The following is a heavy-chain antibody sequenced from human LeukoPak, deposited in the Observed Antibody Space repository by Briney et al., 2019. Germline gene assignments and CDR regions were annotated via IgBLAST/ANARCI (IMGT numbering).Heavy chain of an antibody. CDR2: MNPNSGNT. Sequence: ASVKVSCKASGYTFTSYDINWVRQATGQGLEWMGWMNPNSGNTGYAQKFQGRVTMTRNTSISTAYMELSSLRSEDTAVYYCARVGGVYYYYGMDVWGQGTTVTVSS. D-gene: IGHD3-3*01. J-gene: IGHJ6*02. CDR3: ARVGGVYYYYGMDV. V-gene: IGHV1-8*01. CDR1: GYTFTSYD.